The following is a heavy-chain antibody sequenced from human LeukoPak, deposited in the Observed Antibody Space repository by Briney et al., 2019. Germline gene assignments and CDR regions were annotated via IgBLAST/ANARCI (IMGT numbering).Heavy chain of an antibody. CDR1: GFTFSSYA. Sequence: GGSLRLSCAASGFTFSSYAMSWVRQAPGKGLEWVGFIRSKAYGGTIEYAASVKGRFTISRDDSKSIAYLQMNSLKTEDTAVYYCTREEVVNDYWGQGTLVTVSS. CDR2: IRSKAYGGTI. J-gene: IGHJ4*02. CDR3: TREEVVNDY. V-gene: IGHV3-49*04.